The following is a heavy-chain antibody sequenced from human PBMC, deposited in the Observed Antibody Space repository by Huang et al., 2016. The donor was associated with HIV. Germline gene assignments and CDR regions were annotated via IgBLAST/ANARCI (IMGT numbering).Heavy chain of an antibody. J-gene: IGHJ4*01. CDR2: SERDGSST. V-gene: IGHV3-74*02. CDR3: VRAREKGYDFWSGYRY. Sequence: EVELAESGGGSVRPGQSLRLSCVCSGFLVSDYWMPLVGQIPGKGLMGVERSERDGSSTSDADSVKGRFTIYRDKARSTVYLQMSSLRVDDTAVYYCVRAREKGYDFWSGYRYWGQGAQVTVSS. D-gene: IGHD3-3*01. CDR1: GFLVSDYW.